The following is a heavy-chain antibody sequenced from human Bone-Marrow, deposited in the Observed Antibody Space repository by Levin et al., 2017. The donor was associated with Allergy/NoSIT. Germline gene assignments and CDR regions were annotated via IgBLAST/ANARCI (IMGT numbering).Heavy chain of an antibody. CDR3: ARPRAAVAGTNFLY. J-gene: IGHJ4*02. V-gene: IGHV1-2*02. Sequence: PWASVKVSCKTSGYDFIAYFIHWLRQAPGQGPEWMGWINTYSGDTHFSQKFQGRVTLSTVTSMKTAYMEVHDLTSDDTAVYYCARPRAAVAGTNFLYWGQGSLVTVSS. CDR2: INTYSGDT. CDR1: GYDFIAYF. D-gene: IGHD6-19*01.